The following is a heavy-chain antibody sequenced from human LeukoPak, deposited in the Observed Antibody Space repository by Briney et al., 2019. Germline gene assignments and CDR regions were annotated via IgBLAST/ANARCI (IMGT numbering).Heavy chain of an antibody. Sequence: GGSLRLSCAASGFTVSTNYMSWVRQAPGKGLEWVSVFYSGGSTYYSDSVKGRFTISRDNSKNTLFLQMNSLRAEDTAVYYCAGDDILTGYRAYWGQGTLVTVSS. CDR1: GFTVSTNY. CDR2: FYSGGST. V-gene: IGHV3-66*02. CDR3: AGDDILTGYRAY. J-gene: IGHJ4*02. D-gene: IGHD3-9*01.